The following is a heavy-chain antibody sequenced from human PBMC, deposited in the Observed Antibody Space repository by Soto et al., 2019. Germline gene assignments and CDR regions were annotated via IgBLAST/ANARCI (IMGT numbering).Heavy chain of an antibody. CDR1: GFTFSSYS. Sequence: GALRLSCAASGFTFSSYSMNWVCQAPGKGLEWVSYISSSSSTIYYADSVKGRFTISRDNAKNSLYLQMNSLRAEDTAVYYCARHRTERFLEWLNAFDIWGQGTMVPVSS. D-gene: IGHD3-3*01. J-gene: IGHJ3*02. CDR3: ARHRTERFLEWLNAFDI. V-gene: IGHV3-48*01. CDR2: ISSSSSTI.